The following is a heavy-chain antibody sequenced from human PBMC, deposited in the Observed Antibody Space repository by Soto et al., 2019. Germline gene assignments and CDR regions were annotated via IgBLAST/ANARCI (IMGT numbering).Heavy chain of an antibody. CDR1: GGTFSSYA. V-gene: IGHV1-69*01. CDR2: LVPIFGTA. J-gene: IGHJ3*02. D-gene: IGHD2-15*01. Sequence: QVQLVQSGAEVKKPGSSVKVSCKASGGTFSSYAISWVRQAPGQGLEWMGGLVPIFGTANYAQKFQGRVTITADESMSTAYMELSSLRSEDTAVYYGARAFRVVVPHDAFYIWGQGTMVTVSS. CDR3: ARAFRVVVPHDAFYI.